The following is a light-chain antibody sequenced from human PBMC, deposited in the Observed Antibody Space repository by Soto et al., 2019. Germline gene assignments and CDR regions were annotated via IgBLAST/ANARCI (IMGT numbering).Light chain of an antibody. J-gene: IGLJ2*01. CDR3: CSYTSNTTPSVV. V-gene: IGLV2-14*01. Sequence: QSVLSQPASVSGSPGQSITISCAGTSSDIGGYNYVSWYQQHPGKAPKLMIYEVSNRPSGVSNRFSGSKSGNTASLTISGLQAEDEADYYCCSYTSNTTPSVVFGGGTKLTVL. CDR2: EVS. CDR1: SSDIGGYNY.